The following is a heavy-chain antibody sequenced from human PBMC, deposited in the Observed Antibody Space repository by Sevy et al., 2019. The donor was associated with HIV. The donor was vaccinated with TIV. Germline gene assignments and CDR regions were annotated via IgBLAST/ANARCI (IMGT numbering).Heavy chain of an antibody. CDR2: IYYSGST. V-gene: IGHV4-61*01. J-gene: IGHJ4*02. D-gene: IGHD3-10*01. CDR1: GGSVSSGSYY. CDR3: ARGLYYGSGSYTDY. Sequence: SETLSLTCTVSGGSVSSGSYYWSWIRQPPGKGLEWIGYIYYSGSTNYNPSLKSRVTISVDTSKNQFSLKLSSVTAAETAVYYCARGLYYGSGSYTDYWGQGTLVTVSS.